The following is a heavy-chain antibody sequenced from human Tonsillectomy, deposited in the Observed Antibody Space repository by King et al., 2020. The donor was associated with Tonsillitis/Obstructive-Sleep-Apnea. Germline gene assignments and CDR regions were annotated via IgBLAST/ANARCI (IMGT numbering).Heavy chain of an antibody. CDR2: INTNTGNP. CDR3: AREFKSAFWGPDY. D-gene: IGHD3-16*01. J-gene: IGHJ4*02. Sequence: QLVQSGSELKNPGASVKVSCKASGYTFNKFAVIWVRQAPGQGLEWMGWINTNTGNPTYAQGFTGRFVFSFDTSVRTAYLQINSLKAEDTAVYYCAREFKSAFWGPDYWGQGTRVTVSS. V-gene: IGHV7-4-1*02. CDR1: GYTFNKFA.